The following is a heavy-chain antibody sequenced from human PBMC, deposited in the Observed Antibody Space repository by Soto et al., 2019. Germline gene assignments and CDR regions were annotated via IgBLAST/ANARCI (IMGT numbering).Heavy chain of an antibody. V-gene: IGHV3-74*01. CDR1: GFGFSSYW. CDR3: AREMATISLGAFDI. J-gene: IGHJ3*02. D-gene: IGHD5-12*01. Sequence: GGSLRLSCAASGFGFSSYWVHWVRQAPGKGLVWVSRTNNDGSATTYADSVRGRFTSFRDNAKNTLFLQMTSLGVEDTAVYYCAREMATISLGAFDIWGEGTMVTVSS. CDR2: TNNDGSAT.